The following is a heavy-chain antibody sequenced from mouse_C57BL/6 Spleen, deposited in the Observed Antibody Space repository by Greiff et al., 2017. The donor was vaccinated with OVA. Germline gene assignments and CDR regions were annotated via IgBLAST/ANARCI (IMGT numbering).Heavy chain of an antibody. Sequence: QVQLQRPGAELVRPGSSVKLSCKASGYTFTSYWMDWVKQRPGQGLEWIGNIYPSDSETHYNQKFKDKATLTVDKSSSTAYMQLSSLTSADSAVYDCARSSYYSNPWYFDVWGTGTTVTVSS. CDR3: ARSSYYSNPWYFDV. CDR1: GYTFTSYW. CDR2: IYPSDSET. J-gene: IGHJ1*03. D-gene: IGHD2-5*01. V-gene: IGHV1-61*01.